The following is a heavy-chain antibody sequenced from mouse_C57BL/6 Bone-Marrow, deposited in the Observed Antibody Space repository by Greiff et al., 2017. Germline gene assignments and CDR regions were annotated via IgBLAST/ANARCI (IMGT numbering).Heavy chain of an antibody. CDR2: ISSGGSYT. D-gene: IGHD1-1*01. CDR1: GFTFSSYG. Sequence: EVQLVESGGDLVKPGGSLKLSCAASGFTFSSYGMSWVRQTPDKRLEWVATISSGGSYTYYPDSVKGRFTISRDNAKNTLYLQMSSLKSEDTAMYYCARTTVVATNFDVWGTGTTVTVSS. V-gene: IGHV5-6*01. CDR3: ARTTVVATNFDV. J-gene: IGHJ1*03.